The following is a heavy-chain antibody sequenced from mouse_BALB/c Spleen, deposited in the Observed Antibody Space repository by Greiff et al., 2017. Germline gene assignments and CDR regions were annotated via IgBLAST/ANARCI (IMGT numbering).Heavy chain of an antibody. CDR3: ARRYGYAMDY. J-gene: IGHJ4*01. D-gene: IGHD2-14*01. V-gene: IGHV1-54*01. CDR1: GYAFTNYL. CDR2: INPGSGGT. Sequence: VQLQESGAELVRPGTSVKVSCKASGYAFTNYLIEWVKQRPGQGLEWIGVINPGSGGTNYNEKFKGKATLTADKSSSTAYMQLSSLTSDDSAVYFCARRYGYAMDYWGQGTSVTVSS.